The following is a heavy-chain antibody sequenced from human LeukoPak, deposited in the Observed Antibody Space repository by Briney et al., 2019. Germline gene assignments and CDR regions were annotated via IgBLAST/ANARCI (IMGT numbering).Heavy chain of an antibody. V-gene: IGHV3-23*01. CDR2: MVGSGES. CDR3: AKDLHYNDGRWEFDP. Sequence: GGSLRLSCADSGFTFATFAMSWVRQAPGKGLEWVSGMVGSGESYYAGSVKGRFTMSRDNSKTTVYLQMNSLRVEDTAIYYCAKDLHYNDGRWEFDPWGQGTLVTVSS. D-gene: IGHD5-24*01. J-gene: IGHJ5*02. CDR1: GFTFATFA.